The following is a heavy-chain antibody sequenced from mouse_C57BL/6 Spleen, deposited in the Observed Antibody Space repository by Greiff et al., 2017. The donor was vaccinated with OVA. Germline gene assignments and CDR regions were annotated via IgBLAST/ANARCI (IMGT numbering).Heavy chain of an antibody. Sequence: EVKLMESGPGLVKPSQSLSLTCSVTGYSITSGYYWNWIRQFPGNKLEWMGYISYDGSNNYNPSLKNRISITRDTSKNQFFLKLNSVTTEDTATYYGARDYYGSSGLNYFDYWGQGTTLTVSS. CDR1: GYSITSGYY. J-gene: IGHJ2*01. D-gene: IGHD1-1*01. CDR2: ISYDGSN. CDR3: ARDYYGSSGLNYFDY. V-gene: IGHV3-6*01.